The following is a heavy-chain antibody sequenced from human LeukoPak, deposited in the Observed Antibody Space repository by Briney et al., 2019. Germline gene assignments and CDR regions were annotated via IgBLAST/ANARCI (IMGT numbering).Heavy chain of an antibody. CDR3: ARHDYGDYVVSNYMDV. V-gene: IGHV4-59*01. CDR2: IYYSGST. Sequence: SETLSLTCTVSGGSISSYYWSWIRQPPGKGLEWIGYIYYSGSTNYNPLLKSRVTISVDTSKNQFSLKLSSVTAADTAVYYCARHDYGDYVVSNYMDVWGKGTTVTVSS. J-gene: IGHJ6*03. CDR1: GGSISSYY. D-gene: IGHD4-17*01.